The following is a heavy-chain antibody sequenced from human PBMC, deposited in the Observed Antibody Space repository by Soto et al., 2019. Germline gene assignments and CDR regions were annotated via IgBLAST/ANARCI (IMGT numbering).Heavy chain of an antibody. CDR2: ISYDGSNK. CDR1: GFTFSSYG. Sequence: GGSLRLSCAASGFTFSSYGMHWVRQAPGKGLEWVAVISYDGSNKYYADSVKGRFTISSDNSKNTLYLQMNSLRAEDTAVYYCAKDKNNRIAVAGIDYWGQGTLVTVSS. J-gene: IGHJ4*02. CDR3: AKDKNNRIAVAGIDY. V-gene: IGHV3-30*18. D-gene: IGHD6-19*01.